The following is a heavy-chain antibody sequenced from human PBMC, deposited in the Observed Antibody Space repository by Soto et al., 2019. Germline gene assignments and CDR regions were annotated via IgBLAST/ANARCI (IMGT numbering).Heavy chain of an antibody. J-gene: IGHJ4*02. CDR3: AREKMWELGNFDY. CDR2: IYYSGST. CDR1: GGSISSYY. V-gene: IGHV4-59*01. Sequence: QVQLQESGPGLVKPSETLSLTCTVSGGSISSYYWIWIRQPPGKGLEWIGYIYYSGSTNYNPSLKSRVTISVDTSKNQFSLKLSSVTAADTAVYYCAREKMWELGNFDYWGQGTLVTVSS. D-gene: IGHD1-26*01.